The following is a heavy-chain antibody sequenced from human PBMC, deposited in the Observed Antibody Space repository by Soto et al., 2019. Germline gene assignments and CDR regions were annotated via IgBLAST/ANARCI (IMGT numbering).Heavy chain of an antibody. CDR1: GYTFTSYY. V-gene: IGHV1-46*01. J-gene: IGHJ3*02. CDR3: ASSNWNENADDAFDI. D-gene: IGHD1-1*01. Sequence: ASVKVSCKASGYTFTSYYMHWVRQAPGQGLEWMGIINPSGGSTSYAQKFQGRVTMTRNTSTSTAYMELSSLRSEDTAVYYRASSNWNENADDAFDIWGQGTMVTVSS. CDR2: INPSGGST.